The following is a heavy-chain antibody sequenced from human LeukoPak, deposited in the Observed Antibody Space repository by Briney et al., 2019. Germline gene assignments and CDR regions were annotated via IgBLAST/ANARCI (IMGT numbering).Heavy chain of an antibody. Sequence: GGSLRLSCAASGFSFSSYAMHCVRQSPGKGLEWVAFISYDGSDKYYADSVKGRFTISRDNSKNTLYLQMNSLRAEDTAVYFCTQETDAFDIWGQGTMVTVSS. CDR1: GFSFSSYA. V-gene: IGHV3-30*18. J-gene: IGHJ3*02. CDR2: ISYDGSDK. CDR3: TQETDAFDI.